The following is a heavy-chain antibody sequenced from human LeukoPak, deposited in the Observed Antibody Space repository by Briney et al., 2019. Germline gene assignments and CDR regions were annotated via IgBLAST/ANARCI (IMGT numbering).Heavy chain of an antibody. J-gene: IGHJ5*02. CDR3: AKEIAVAGSINWFDP. CDR1: GFTFSSYA. D-gene: IGHD6-19*01. CDR2: ISGSGGST. V-gene: IGHV3-23*01. Sequence: GGSLRLSCAASGFTFSSYAMSWVRQAPGKGLEWVSPISGSGGSTYYADSVKGRFTISRDNSKNTLYLQINSLRAEDTAVYYCAKEIAVAGSINWFDPWGQGTLVTVSS.